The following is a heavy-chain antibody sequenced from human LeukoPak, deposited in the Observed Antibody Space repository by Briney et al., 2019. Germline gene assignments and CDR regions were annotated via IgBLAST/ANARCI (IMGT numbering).Heavy chain of an antibody. CDR2: INHSGST. Sequence: PSETLSLTCAVYGGSFSGYYWSWIRQPPGKGLEWIGEINHSGSTNYNPSLKSRVTISVDTSKNQFSLKLSSVTAADTAVYYCARDRYCSSTSCFHWFDPWGQGTLVTVSS. D-gene: IGHD2-2*01. V-gene: IGHV4-34*01. J-gene: IGHJ5*02. CDR3: ARDRYCSSTSCFHWFDP. CDR1: GGSFSGYY.